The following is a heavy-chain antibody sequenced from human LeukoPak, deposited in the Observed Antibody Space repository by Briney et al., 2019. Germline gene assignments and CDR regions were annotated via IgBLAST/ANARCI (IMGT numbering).Heavy chain of an antibody. D-gene: IGHD6-6*01. J-gene: IGHJ4*02. Sequence: GGSLRLSCTASGFTFRRYSFNWVRQAPGEGLEWVSTISSGRGYIYYADSVRGRFTISRDNAENSLYLQMNSLRAEDTAVYYCTRDLSLAAPQGFDYWGQGTLVTVSS. CDR2: ISSGRGYI. V-gene: IGHV3-21*01. CDR3: TRDLSLAAPQGFDY. CDR1: GFTFRRYS.